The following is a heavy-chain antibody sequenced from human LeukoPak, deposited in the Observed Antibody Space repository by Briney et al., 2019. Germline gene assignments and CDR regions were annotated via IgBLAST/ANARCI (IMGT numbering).Heavy chain of an antibody. J-gene: IGHJ3*02. CDR2: IYYSGST. Sequence: SETLSLTCTVSGGSISSSSYYWGWIRQPPGKGLEWIGSIYYSGSTYYNPSLKSRVTISVDTSKNQFSLKLSSVTAADTAVYYCARERDSGYDNDAFDIWGQGTMVTVSS. V-gene: IGHV4-39*07. CDR1: GGSISSSSYY. D-gene: IGHD5-12*01. CDR3: ARERDSGYDNDAFDI.